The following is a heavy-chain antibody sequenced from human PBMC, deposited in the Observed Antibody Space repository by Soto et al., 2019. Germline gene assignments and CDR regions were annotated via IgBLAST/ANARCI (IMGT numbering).Heavy chain of an antibody. CDR3: ARHGGEGIVITLGEVIPRVAFDS. CDR2: IDFSGRP. V-gene: IGHV4-39*01. J-gene: IGHJ4*02. CDR1: GYSLSSNTFY. Sequence: SETLSLTCTVSGYSLSSNTFYWGWVRPPPGKGLEGIGDIDFSGRPAYNPSLRSRVTISADASKKQFSLKLTSVTAADTAIYYCARHGGEGIVITLGEVIPRVAFDSWGQGTVVTVSS. D-gene: IGHD3-16*01.